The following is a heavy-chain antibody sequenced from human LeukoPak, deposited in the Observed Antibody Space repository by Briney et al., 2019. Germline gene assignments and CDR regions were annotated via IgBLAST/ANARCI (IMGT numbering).Heavy chain of an antibody. CDR3: ARQRGGNSFDY. CDR2: IYPGDSDT. Sequence: GESLKISCKGSGYSFSSYWIAWVRQMPGKGLEWMGIIYPGDSDTRYSPSYQGQVTISADRSISTAYLQWSSLKASDTAMYYCARQRGGNSFDYWGQGTQVTVSS. CDR1: GYSFSSYW. V-gene: IGHV5-51*01. J-gene: IGHJ4*02. D-gene: IGHD2-15*01.